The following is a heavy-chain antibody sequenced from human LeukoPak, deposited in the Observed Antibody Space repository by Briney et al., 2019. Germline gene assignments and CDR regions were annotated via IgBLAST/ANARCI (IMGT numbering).Heavy chain of an antibody. CDR3: ARGEFLQGVVVVPAALGYYYMDV. Sequence: ASVKVSCKASGYTFTSYDINWVRQATGQGLEWMGWMNPNSGNTGYAQKFQGRVTMTRNTSISTAYMELSSLRSEDTAVYYCARGEFLQGVVVVPAALGYYYMDVWGKGTTVTVSS. CDR1: GYTFTSYD. J-gene: IGHJ6*03. V-gene: IGHV1-8*01. D-gene: IGHD2-2*01. CDR2: MNPNSGNT.